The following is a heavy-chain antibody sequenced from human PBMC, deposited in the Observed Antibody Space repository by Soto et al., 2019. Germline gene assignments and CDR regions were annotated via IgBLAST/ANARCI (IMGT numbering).Heavy chain of an antibody. CDR1: GFAFSGYG. CDR2: IWYDGSKT. J-gene: IGHJ4*02. Sequence: GGSLRLSCAASGFAFSGYGMHWVRQAPGKGLEWVALIWYDGSKTYHADSVKGRFAISRDDSKSTLFLQMSSLRVDDTAVYYWVRDPATVTSDFDYWGQGALVTVSS. V-gene: IGHV3-33*01. CDR3: VRDPATVTSDFDY. D-gene: IGHD4-17*01.